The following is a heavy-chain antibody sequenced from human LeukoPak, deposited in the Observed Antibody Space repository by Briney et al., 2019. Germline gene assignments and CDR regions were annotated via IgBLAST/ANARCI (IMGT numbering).Heavy chain of an antibody. Sequence: QTGGSLRLSCAASGFTFSIYSLNWVRQAPGKGLEWVSAISGSGGSTYYADSVKGRFTISRDNSENTLYLQMNSLRADDTAVYYCAKNIPARWYFDYWGQGTLVTVSS. CDR1: GFTFSIYS. V-gene: IGHV3-23*01. D-gene: IGHD6-6*01. J-gene: IGHJ4*02. CDR3: AKNIPARWYFDY. CDR2: ISGSGGST.